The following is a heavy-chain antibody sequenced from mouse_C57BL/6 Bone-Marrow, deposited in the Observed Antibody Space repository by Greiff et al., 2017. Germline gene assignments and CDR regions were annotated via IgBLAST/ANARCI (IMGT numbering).Heavy chain of an antibody. CDR2: FYPGSGSI. Sequence: QVQLKESGAELVKPGASVKLSCKASGYTFTEYTIHWVKQRSGQGLEWIGWFYPGSGSIKDKEKFKDKATLTADKSSSTVYMELSRLTSEDSAVYFCARHGIYYDIRLGFYYAMDYWGQGTSVTVSS. D-gene: IGHD2-4*01. CDR3: ARHGIYYDIRLGFYYAMDY. V-gene: IGHV1-62-2*01. J-gene: IGHJ4*01. CDR1: GYTFTEYT.